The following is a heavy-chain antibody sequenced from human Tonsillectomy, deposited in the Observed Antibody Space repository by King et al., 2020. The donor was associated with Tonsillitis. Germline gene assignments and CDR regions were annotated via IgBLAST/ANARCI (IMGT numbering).Heavy chain of an antibody. D-gene: IGHD6-19*01. V-gene: IGHV3-23*04. J-gene: IGHJ3*02. CDR1: GFTFSSYA. Sequence: VQLVESGGGLVQPGGSLRLSCAASGFTFSSYAMSWVRQAPGKGLEWVSAISGSGGSTYYADSVKGRFTTSRDNSKNTLYLQMNSLRAEDTAVYYCAKDTRAVVVLREVGAFDIWGQGTMVTVSS. CDR3: AKDTRAVVVLREVGAFDI. CDR2: ISGSGGST.